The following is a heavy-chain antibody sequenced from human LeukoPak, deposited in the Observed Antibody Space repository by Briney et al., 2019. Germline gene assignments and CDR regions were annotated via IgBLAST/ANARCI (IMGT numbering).Heavy chain of an antibody. V-gene: IGHV3-73*01. CDR3: ASIVVVPAAQAFDI. CDR1: GFTFSGSA. J-gene: IGHJ3*02. Sequence: PGGSLKLSCAASGFTFSGSAMHWVRQASGKGLEWVGRIRSKANSYATAYAASVRGRFTISRDDSKNTAYLQMGSLRAEDMAVYYCASIVVVPAAQAFDIWGQGTMVTVSS. D-gene: IGHD2-2*01. CDR2: IRSKANSYAT.